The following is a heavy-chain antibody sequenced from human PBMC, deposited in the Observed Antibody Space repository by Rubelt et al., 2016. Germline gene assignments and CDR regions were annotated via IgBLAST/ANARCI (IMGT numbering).Heavy chain of an antibody. D-gene: IGHD6-13*01. Sequence: GKGLEWVAVMSYDGGNQYYGDSVKGRFTISRDNSKNTLYLQMNSLRAEDTAVYYCAKEGYSSSSGGRGYFDYWGQGTLVTVSS. J-gene: IGHJ4*02. CDR3: AKEGYSSSSGGRGYFDY. V-gene: IGHV3-30*18. CDR2: MSYDGGNQ.